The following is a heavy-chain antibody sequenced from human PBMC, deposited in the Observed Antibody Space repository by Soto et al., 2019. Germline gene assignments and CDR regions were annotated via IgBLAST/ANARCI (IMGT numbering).Heavy chain of an antibody. Sequence: QVQLVQSGAEVKKPGASVKVSCKASGYTFTGYSMHWVRQAPGQGLEWMGWINPNSGGTNYAQKFQGWVTMTRDTSISTAYMELSRLRSDDTAVYYCARGGDCSSTSCYNYMDVWGKGTTVTVSS. CDR2: INPNSGGT. V-gene: IGHV1-2*04. J-gene: IGHJ6*03. CDR1: GYTFTGYS. D-gene: IGHD2-2*02. CDR3: ARGGDCSSTSCYNYMDV.